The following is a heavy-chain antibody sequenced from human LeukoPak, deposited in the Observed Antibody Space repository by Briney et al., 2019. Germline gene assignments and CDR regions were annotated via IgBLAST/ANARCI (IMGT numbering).Heavy chain of an antibody. V-gene: IGHV4-59*01. D-gene: IGHD5-24*01. Sequence: KTSVTLSLTCTVSGGSISSYYWSWIRQPPGKGLEWIGYIYYGGSTNYNPSLKSRVTISVDTYKNQFSLKLSSVTAADTAVYYCARVRCGYNQLWGRGTRDPVST. CDR1: GGSISSYY. J-gene: IGHJ2*01. CDR2: IYYGGST. CDR3: ARVRCGYNQL.